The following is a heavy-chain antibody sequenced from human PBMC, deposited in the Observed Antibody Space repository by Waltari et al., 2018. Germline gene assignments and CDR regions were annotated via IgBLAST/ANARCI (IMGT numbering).Heavy chain of an antibody. V-gene: IGHV1-69-2*01. J-gene: IGHJ4*02. D-gene: IGHD3-10*01. CDR1: GYTFMDYF. CDR2: NDPEDGET. Sequence: EVELVQSGAEVKKPGATVKISCKASGYTFMDYFMHWVQQAPGQGLEWMGRNDPEDGETVYSEKFQGRVTITADTSTDTAYMELSSLTSGDTAVYYCAPLPGGSGQTFDYWGQGTLVTVSS. CDR3: APLPGGSGQTFDY.